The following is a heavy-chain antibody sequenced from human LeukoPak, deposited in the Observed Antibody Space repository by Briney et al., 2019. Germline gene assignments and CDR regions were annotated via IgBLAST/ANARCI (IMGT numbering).Heavy chain of an antibody. CDR1: GGSISSYY. Sequence: PSETLSLTCTVSGGSISSYYWSWIRQPPGKGLEWIGYIYYSGSTNYNPSLKSRVTISVDTSKNQFSLKLSSVTAADTAVYYCARDHITGTTDWFDPWGQGTLVTVSS. CDR2: IYYSGST. J-gene: IGHJ5*02. D-gene: IGHD1-20*01. V-gene: IGHV4-59*01. CDR3: ARDHITGTTDWFDP.